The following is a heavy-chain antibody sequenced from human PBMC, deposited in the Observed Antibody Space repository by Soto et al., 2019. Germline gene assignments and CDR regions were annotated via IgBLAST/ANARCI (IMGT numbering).Heavy chain of an antibody. CDR3: ARDGHSSGWYAQPPPDY. J-gene: IGHJ4*02. CDR2: ISAYNGNT. V-gene: IGHV1-18*01. CDR1: GYTFTSYG. Sequence: QVQLVQSGAEVKKPGASVKVSCKASGYTFTSYGISWVRQAPGQGLEWMGWISAYNGNTNYAQKLQGRVTMTTDTSTSTDYMELRSLRSDDTAVYYCARDGHSSGWYAQPPPDYWGQGTLVTVSS. D-gene: IGHD6-19*01.